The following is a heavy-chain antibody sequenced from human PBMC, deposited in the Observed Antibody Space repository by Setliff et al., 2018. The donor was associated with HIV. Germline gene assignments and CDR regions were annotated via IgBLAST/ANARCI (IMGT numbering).Heavy chain of an antibody. CDR2: ISAYNGNT. V-gene: IGHV1-18*01. Sequence: GASVKVSCKASGYTFTSYGISWVRQAPGQGLEWMGWISAYNGNTNYAQKLQGRVTMTTDTSPSTAYMELRSLRYDDTAVYYCARDFAVAGHGPFDYWGQGTLVTVSS. CDR3: ARDFAVAGHGPFDY. J-gene: IGHJ4*02. D-gene: IGHD6-19*01. CDR1: GYTFTSYG.